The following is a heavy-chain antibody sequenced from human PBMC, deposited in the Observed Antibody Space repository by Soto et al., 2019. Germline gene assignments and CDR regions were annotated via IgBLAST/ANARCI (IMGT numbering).Heavy chain of an antibody. Sequence: PGGSLRLSCAVSGFAFSGHFMDWVRQTPGKGLEWVGRIRSRANNYITEYAASVKGRFTISRDDSKNSLYLQMNSLRTEDTAVYFCARDSSSCRGGHCYFDNWGKGTLVTVSS. CDR1: GFAFSGHF. CDR3: ARDSSSCRGGHCYFDN. J-gene: IGHJ4*02. V-gene: IGHV3-72*01. D-gene: IGHD2-21*02. CDR2: IRSRANNYIT.